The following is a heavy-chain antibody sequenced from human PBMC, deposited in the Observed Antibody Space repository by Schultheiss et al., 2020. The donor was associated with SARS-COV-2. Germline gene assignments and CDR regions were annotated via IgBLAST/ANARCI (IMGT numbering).Heavy chain of an antibody. J-gene: IGHJ6*02. CDR1: GFTFSSYA. CDR3: ARGMGATYYYYYGMDV. Sequence: GESLKISCAASGFTFSSYAMHWVRQAPGKGLEWVAVISYDDGSNKYYADSVKGRFTISRDNSKNTLYVQMNSLRAEDTAVYYCARGMGATYYYYYGMDVWGQGTTVTVS. CDR2: ISYDDGSNK. V-gene: IGHV3-30*01. D-gene: IGHD1-26*01.